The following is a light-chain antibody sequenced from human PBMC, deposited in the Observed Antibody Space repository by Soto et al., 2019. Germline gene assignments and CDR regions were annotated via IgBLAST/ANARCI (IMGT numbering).Light chain of an antibody. CDR1: TSDVGAYNY. Sequence: QSALTQPRSVSGSLGQSVTISCTGTTSDVGAYNYVSWYQQLPGRAPKLMIYDVRERPSGVPDRFSGSKSGNTASLTISGLQAEDEADYYCCSYAGSSTFYVFGAGTQLTVL. CDR3: CSYAGSSTFYV. CDR2: DVR. V-gene: IGLV2-11*01. J-gene: IGLJ7*01.